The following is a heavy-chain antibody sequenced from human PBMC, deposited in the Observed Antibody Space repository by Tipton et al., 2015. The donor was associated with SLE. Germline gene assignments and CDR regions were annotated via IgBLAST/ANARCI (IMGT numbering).Heavy chain of an antibody. CDR2: INHSGSS. J-gene: IGHJ4*02. CDR3: ARGRGSNSWGRY. CDR1: GGSFSGYH. V-gene: IGHV4-34*01. D-gene: IGHD3-16*01. Sequence: TLSLTCAVYGGSFSGYHWSWIRQPPGKGLEWIGEINHSGSSNYNPSLKSRVTISVDTSKNQFSLKLTSVTAADTAVYYCARGRGSNSWGRYWGQGTPVTVSS.